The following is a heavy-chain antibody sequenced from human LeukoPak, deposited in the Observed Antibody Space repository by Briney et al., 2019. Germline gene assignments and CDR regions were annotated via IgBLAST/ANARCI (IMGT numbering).Heavy chain of an antibody. Sequence: SETLSLTCTVSGGSISSSSHYWGWVRQPPGKGLECIGFIYYTESTYSNPSLKSRVALSIDRTKNQFSLKLSSVTAADTAVYYCARSSSYDTSGYYDYWGQGALVTVSS. CDR1: GGSISSSSHY. CDR3: ARSSSYDTSGYYDY. D-gene: IGHD3-22*01. J-gene: IGHJ4*02. CDR2: IYYTEST. V-gene: IGHV4-39*01.